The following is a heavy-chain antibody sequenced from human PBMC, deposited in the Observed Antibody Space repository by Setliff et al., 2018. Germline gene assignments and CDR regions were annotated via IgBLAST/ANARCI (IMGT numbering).Heavy chain of an antibody. V-gene: IGHV4-34*01. J-gene: IGHJ3*02. D-gene: IGHD3-22*01. Sequence: SETLSLTCAVYGGSFSTYYWIWIRQPPGKGLEWIGEINHSGSTNYNPSLKSRVTISVDTSKNQFSLKLSSVTAADTAVYYCAREPYYSVSSGYYQNDAFDIWGQGTMVTVSS. CDR1: GGSFSTYY. CDR2: INHSGST. CDR3: AREPYYSVSSGYYQNDAFDI.